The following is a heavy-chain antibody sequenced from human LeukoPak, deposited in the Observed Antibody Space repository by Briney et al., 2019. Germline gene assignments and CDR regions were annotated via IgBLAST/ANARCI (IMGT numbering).Heavy chain of an antibody. Sequence: GGSPRLSCAASGFTFSDYYMSWIRQAPGKGLEWISYISSGGSTIYYADSVRGQFTISRDNAKKSLYLQMNSLRAEDTAVYYCARDQLSMVDYWGQGTLVTVSS. D-gene: IGHD2/OR15-2a*01. V-gene: IGHV3-11*04. CDR3: ARDQLSMVDY. J-gene: IGHJ4*02. CDR1: GFTFSDYY. CDR2: ISSGGSTI.